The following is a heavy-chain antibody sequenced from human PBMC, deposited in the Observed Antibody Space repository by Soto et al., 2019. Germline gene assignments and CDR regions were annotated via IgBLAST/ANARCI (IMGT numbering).Heavy chain of an antibody. V-gene: IGHV4-31*03. Sequence: SETLSLTCTVSGGSISSGGYYWSWIRQHPGKGLEWIGYTYYSGITYYNPSLKSRVTISVDTSKNQLSLKLSSLTAADTAIYYCTRANWYSEYWGQGTLVTVSS. J-gene: IGHJ4*02. D-gene: IGHD7-27*01. CDR2: TYYSGIT. CDR3: TRANWYSEY. CDR1: GGSISSGGYY.